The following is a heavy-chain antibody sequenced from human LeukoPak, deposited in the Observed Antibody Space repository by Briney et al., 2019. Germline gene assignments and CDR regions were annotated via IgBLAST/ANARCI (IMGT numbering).Heavy chain of an antibody. CDR3: ARENSGYDILDY. Sequence: GASVKVSCKASGYTFTGYYMHWVRQAPGQGLEWMGWINPNSGGTNYAQKFQGRVTMTRDTSISTACMELSRLRSDDTAVYYCARENSGYDILDYWGQGTLVTVSS. V-gene: IGHV1-2*02. CDR2: INPNSGGT. CDR1: GYTFTGYY. D-gene: IGHD5-12*01. J-gene: IGHJ4*02.